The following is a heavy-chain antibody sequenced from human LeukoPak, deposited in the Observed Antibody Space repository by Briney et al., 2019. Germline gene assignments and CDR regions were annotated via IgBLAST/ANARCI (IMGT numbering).Heavy chain of an antibody. D-gene: IGHD6-6*01. V-gene: IGHV3-23*01. CDR2: ISGSGGST. CDR1: GFTFSSYA. J-gene: IGHJ4*02. CDR3: AKAFYSSSTCFDY. Sequence: QPGGSLRLSFAASGFTFSSYAMSWVRQAPGKGLEWVSAISGSGGSTYYADSVKGRFTISRDNSKNTLNLQMNSLRAEDTAVYYCAKAFYSSSTCFDYWGQGTLVTVSS.